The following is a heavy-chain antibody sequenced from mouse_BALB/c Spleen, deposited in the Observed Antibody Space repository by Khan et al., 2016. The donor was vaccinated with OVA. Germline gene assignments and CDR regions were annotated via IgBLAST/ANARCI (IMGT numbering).Heavy chain of an antibody. Sequence: EVQLQQSGPDLVKPGASVKISCKASGYSFTVYYMTWVKQSHGKSPEWIGRVNPNNGDTNYNQNFKGKAILTVDKSSNTAYMELRSLTSEASSVFYCARGYEFFPYWGQGTLVTVSA. J-gene: IGHJ3*01. V-gene: IGHV1-26*01. D-gene: IGHD2-12*01. CDR3: ARGYEFFPY. CDR2: VNPNNGDT. CDR1: GYSFTVYY.